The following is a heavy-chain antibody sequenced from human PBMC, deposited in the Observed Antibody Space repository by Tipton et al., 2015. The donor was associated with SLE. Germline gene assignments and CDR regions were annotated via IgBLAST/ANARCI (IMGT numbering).Heavy chain of an antibody. V-gene: IGHV4-39*01. CDR3: ELRELYCSGVACSDY. J-gene: IGHJ4*02. CDR1: GGSISSSSYY. CDR2: MYYSGTT. D-gene: IGHD2-15*01. Sequence: TLSLTCTVSGGSISSSSYYWGWIRQAPGKGLEWVASMYYSGTTYYNPSLESRLTISVDTNQFTLKMSSVTAADTAVYYCELRELYCSGVACSDYWGQGTLVTVSS.